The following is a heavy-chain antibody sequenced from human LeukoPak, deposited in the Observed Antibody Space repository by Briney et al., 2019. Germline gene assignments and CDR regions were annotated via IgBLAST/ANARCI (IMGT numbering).Heavy chain of an antibody. V-gene: IGHV1-69*13. CDR3: ATGGPVRYFDL. D-gene: IGHD6-19*01. J-gene: IGHJ2*01. CDR1: GGTFSSYA. CDR2: IIPIFGTA. Sequence: ASVKVSCKASGGTFSSYAISWVRQAPGQGLEWMGGIIPIFGTANYAQKFQGRVTITADESTSTAYMELSSLRSEDTAVYYCATGGPVRYFDLWGRGTLVTVSS.